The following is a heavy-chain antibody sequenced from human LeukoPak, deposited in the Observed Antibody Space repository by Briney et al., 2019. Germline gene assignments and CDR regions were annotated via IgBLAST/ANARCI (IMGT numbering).Heavy chain of an antibody. CDR3: ARDEWGSVDY. J-gene: IGHJ4*02. V-gene: IGHV4-30-4*08. Sequence: PSQTLSLTCTVSSGSISSGEYYWCWIRQPPGKGLEWIGYIYYSGSTYYNPSLKSRVTISVDTSKNQFSLKLSSVTATDTAVYYCARDEWGSVDYWGQGTLVTVSS. CDR1: SGSISSGEYY. CDR2: IYYSGST. D-gene: IGHD7-27*01.